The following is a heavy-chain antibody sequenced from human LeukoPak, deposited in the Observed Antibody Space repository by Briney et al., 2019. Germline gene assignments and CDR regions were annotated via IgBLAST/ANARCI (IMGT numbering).Heavy chain of an antibody. CDR1: GGSMTNYY. Sequence: SETLSLTRTVSGGSMTNYYWNWLRQPPGKGLEWIGYISASGTTNYNPSLMSRVTISVDTSKNQFSLKLSSVTAADTAVYYCARGPSSSWFPFDYWGQGTLVTVSS. V-gene: IGHV4-4*09. CDR3: ARGPSSSWFPFDY. CDR2: ISASGTT. J-gene: IGHJ4*02. D-gene: IGHD6-13*01.